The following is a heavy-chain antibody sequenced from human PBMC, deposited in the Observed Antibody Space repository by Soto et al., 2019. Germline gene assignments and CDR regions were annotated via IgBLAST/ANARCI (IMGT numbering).Heavy chain of an antibody. CDR2: ISAYNGDT. V-gene: IGHV1-18*01. CDR1: GYTFITHG. J-gene: IGHJ6*03. Sequence: QVRLVQSGAEVKKPGASVKVSCKASGYTFITHGISWVRQAPGQGLEWMGRISAYNGDTKYAQKLQGRVILTTDKSTTTDYMEMSSLRSDDTAVYYCARDGTGGVLGLNKYYYVDVWGEGTTVTVSS. D-gene: IGHD2-8*02. CDR3: ARDGTGGVLGLNKYYYVDV.